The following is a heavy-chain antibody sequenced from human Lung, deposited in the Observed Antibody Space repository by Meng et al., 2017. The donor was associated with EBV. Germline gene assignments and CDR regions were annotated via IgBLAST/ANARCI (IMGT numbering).Heavy chain of an antibody. Sequence: VSLPEAAPGLGKPALTLSLTCTGSGCSISSGGYYWSWIRQHPGKGLEWIGYIYYSGSTYYNPSLKSLVTISVDTSKNQFSLKLSSVTAADTAVYYCARVVAGRYNWFDPWGQGTLVTVSS. CDR3: ARVVAGRYNWFDP. V-gene: IGHV4-31*01. D-gene: IGHD6-6*01. CDR1: GCSISSGGYY. J-gene: IGHJ5*02. CDR2: IYYSGST.